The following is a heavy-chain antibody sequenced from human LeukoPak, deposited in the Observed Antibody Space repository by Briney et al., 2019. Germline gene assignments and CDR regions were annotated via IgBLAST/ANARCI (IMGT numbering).Heavy chain of an antibody. Sequence: ASVKVSCKASGGTFSSYAISWVRQAPGQGLEWMGGIIPVFGTANYAQKFQGRVTITADESTSTAYMELSSLRSEDTAVYYCASGAAEDAFDIWGQGTMVTVSS. CDR3: ASGAAEDAFDI. CDR1: GGTFSSYA. J-gene: IGHJ3*02. D-gene: IGHD1-26*01. CDR2: IIPVFGTA. V-gene: IGHV1-69*13.